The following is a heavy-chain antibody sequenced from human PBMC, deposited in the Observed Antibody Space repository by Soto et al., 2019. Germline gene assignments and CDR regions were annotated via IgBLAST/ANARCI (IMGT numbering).Heavy chain of an antibody. J-gene: IGHJ2*01. D-gene: IGHD6-13*01. CDR3: ARGYISSWYWFDL. CDR1: SGSVSSGSHY. Sequence: QVQLQESGPGLVKPSETLSLTCTVSSGSVSSGSHYWSWIRQPPGKRLEWIGYIYYSGSTNYNPSLTSRVTISADTSKNQFSLKLSSLTAAYTAVYFCARGYISSWYWFDLWGRGTLVTVSS. CDR2: IYYSGST. V-gene: IGHV4-61*01.